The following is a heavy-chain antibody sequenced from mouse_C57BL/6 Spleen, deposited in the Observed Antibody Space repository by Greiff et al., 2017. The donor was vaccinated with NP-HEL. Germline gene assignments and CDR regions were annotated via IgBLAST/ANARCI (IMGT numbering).Heavy chain of an antibody. CDR3: AREDYYYGSSPYAMDY. CDR1: GYAFTNYL. CDR2: INPGSGGT. V-gene: IGHV1-54*01. J-gene: IGHJ4*01. Sequence: QVQLQQSGAELVRPGTSVKVSCKASGYAFTNYLIEWVKQRPGQGLEWIGVINPGSGGTNYNEKFKGKATLTADKSSSTAYMQLSSLTSEDSAVYFCAREDYYYGSSPYAMDYWGQGTSVTVSS. D-gene: IGHD1-1*01.